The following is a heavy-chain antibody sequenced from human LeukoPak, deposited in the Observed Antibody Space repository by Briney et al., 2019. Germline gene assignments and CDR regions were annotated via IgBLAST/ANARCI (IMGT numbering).Heavy chain of an antibody. CDR2: IYYSGST. CDR3: ARVFDSGSQAYFYYMDV. Sequence: SETLSLTCTVSGGSISSYYWSWIRQPPGKGLEWIGYIYYSGSTNYNPSLKSRLTMSVDTSKTQFSLKVSSVTAADTAVYYCARVFDSGSQAYFYYMDVWGKGTTVTISS. D-gene: IGHD3-10*01. CDR1: GGSISSYY. J-gene: IGHJ6*03. V-gene: IGHV4-59*01.